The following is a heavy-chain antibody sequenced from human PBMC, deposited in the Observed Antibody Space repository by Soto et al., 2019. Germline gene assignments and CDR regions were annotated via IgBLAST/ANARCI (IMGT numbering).Heavy chain of an antibody. V-gene: IGHV4-31*03. Sequence: LQTLCVPCTVAGGTIGSGGDYWTWIRKNPGKGLEWIGYIYYSGSTYYNPSLKSRVTISVDTSKNQFSLKLSSVTAADTAVYYCAREGITMVRGVIIYYYYYMDVWGKGTTVNAP. CDR3: AREGITMVRGVIIYYYYYMDV. J-gene: IGHJ6*03. CDR1: GGTIGSGGDY. CDR2: IYYSGST. D-gene: IGHD3-10*01.